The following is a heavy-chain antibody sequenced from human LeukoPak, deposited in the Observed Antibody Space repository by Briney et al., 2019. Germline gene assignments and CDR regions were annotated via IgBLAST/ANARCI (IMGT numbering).Heavy chain of an antibody. Sequence: PGGSLRLSCAASGFTFSSFAMSWVRQAPGKGLEWVSSVTGSGSVTSSTYYADSVKGRFTISRDNSKKTLYLQMNSLRAEDTALYYCAKEGTYNNFWSGYFHWGQGALVTVSS. V-gene: IGHV3-23*01. J-gene: IGHJ4*02. CDR3: AKEGTYNNFWSGYFH. CDR1: GFTFSSFA. CDR2: VTGSGSVTSST. D-gene: IGHD3-3*01.